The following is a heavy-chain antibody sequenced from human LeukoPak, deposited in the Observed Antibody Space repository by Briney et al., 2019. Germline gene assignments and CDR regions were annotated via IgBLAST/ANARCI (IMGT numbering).Heavy chain of an antibody. CDR1: GGSISSSSYY. V-gene: IGHV4-39*01. CDR2: IYYSGST. D-gene: IGHD3-22*01. Sequence: PSETLSLTCTVSGGSISSSSYYWGWLRQPPGRGLEWIGSIYYSGSTYYNPSLKSRVTISVDTSRNQFSLKLSSVTAADTAVYYCARLVHYDSSGYYYRRSYYFDYWGQGTLVTVSS. CDR3: ARLVHYDSSGYYYRRSYYFDY. J-gene: IGHJ4*02.